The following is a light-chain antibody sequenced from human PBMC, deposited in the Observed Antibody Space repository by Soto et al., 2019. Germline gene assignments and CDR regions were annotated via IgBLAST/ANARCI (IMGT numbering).Light chain of an antibody. CDR3: QQYGSSPWT. Sequence: EIVMTQSPATLSVSPGERATLSCRASQSVSSDLAWYQQKPGRAPRLLIYGASTRATGIPARFSGSGSGTDFTLTISSLEPEDFAVYYCQQYGSSPWTFGQGTKVDIK. CDR1: QSVSSD. CDR2: GAS. V-gene: IGKV3D-15*02. J-gene: IGKJ1*01.